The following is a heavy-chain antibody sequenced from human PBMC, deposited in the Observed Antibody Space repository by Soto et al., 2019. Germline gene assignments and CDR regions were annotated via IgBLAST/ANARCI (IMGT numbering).Heavy chain of an antibody. CDR1: GFTFSGYW. CDR3: ARATYSTAWYSFDL. CDR2: IKHDGSVQ. V-gene: IGHV3-7*03. D-gene: IGHD1-26*01. J-gene: IGHJ4*01. Sequence: QLVESGGGLVQPGGSLRLSCEASGFTFSGYWMSWVRQAPGKGLGWVADIKHDGSVQYYVDAVKGRFTISRDNAKKIRYLQMNGLRAEDTALYYCARATYSTAWYSFDLWGPGTRVPVSS.